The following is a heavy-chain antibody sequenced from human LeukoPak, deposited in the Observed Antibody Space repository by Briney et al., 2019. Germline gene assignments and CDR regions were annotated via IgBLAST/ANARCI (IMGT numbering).Heavy chain of an antibody. Sequence: GASVTVSCTASGYTFTSYDINWVRQATGQGLEWMGWMNPNSGNTGYAQKFQGRVTITADESTSTAYMELSSLRSEDTAVYYCARGRGPIYYWGQGTLVTVSS. CDR3: ARGRGPIYY. CDR1: GYTFTSYD. CDR2: MNPNSGNT. D-gene: IGHD2-15*01. V-gene: IGHV1-8*01. J-gene: IGHJ4*02.